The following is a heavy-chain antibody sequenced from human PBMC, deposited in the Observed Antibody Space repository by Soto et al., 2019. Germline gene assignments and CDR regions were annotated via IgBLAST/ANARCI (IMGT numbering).Heavy chain of an antibody. Sequence: ASVKVSCKASGYTFTGNYMHWVRQAPGQGLEWMGWINPNSGGTNYAQKFQGRATMTRDTSISTAYMELSRLRSDDTAVYYCARHGDDILTGYYYYGMDVWGQGTTVTVSS. CDR2: INPNSGGT. D-gene: IGHD3-9*01. V-gene: IGHV1-2*02. CDR1: GYTFTGNY. CDR3: ARHGDDILTGYYYYGMDV. J-gene: IGHJ6*02.